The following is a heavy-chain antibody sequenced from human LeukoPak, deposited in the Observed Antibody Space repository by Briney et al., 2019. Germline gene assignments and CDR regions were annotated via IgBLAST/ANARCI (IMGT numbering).Heavy chain of an antibody. V-gene: IGHV3-30*18. D-gene: IGHD3-10*01. CDR3: AKVGQVGIWFGELDLDY. CDR1: GFTFSSYS. CDR2: ISFDGANK. J-gene: IGHJ4*02. Sequence: PGGSLRLSCAASGFTFSSYSMHWVRQAPGKGLEWVAVISFDGANKYYADSVKGRFTISRDNSKNTLDLQMNSLRAEDTAVYYCAKVGQVGIWFGELDLDYWGQGTLVTVSS.